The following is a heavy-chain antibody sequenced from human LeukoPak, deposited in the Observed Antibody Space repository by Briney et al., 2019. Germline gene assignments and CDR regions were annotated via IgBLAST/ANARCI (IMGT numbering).Heavy chain of an antibody. CDR2: ISPSGGST. CDR1: GYTFTSNY. J-gene: IGHJ4*02. V-gene: IGHV1-46*01. D-gene: IGHD2-2*01. Sequence: ASVKVSCKAFGYTFTSNYMHWVRQAPGQGPEWMGVISPSGGSTTYAQKFQGRVTLTRDMSTSTDYLELSSLRSEDTAVYYCARIYCSSTSCYVDYWGQGTLVTVSS. CDR3: ARIYCSSTSCYVDY.